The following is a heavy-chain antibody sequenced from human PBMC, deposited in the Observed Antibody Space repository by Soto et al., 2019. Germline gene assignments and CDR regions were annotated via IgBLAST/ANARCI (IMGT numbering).Heavy chain of an antibody. Sequence: GPVKVSCKASGYTFTSYYMHWVRQAPGQGLEWMGIINPSGGSTTYAQKFQDRVTMTRDTSTSTVYMELSSLRSEDTAVYYCARPRWALLDRYYYAMDVWGQGTTVTV. V-gene: IGHV1-46*03. CDR3: ARPRWALLDRYYYAMDV. D-gene: IGHD1-26*01. J-gene: IGHJ6*02. CDR1: GYTFTSYY. CDR2: INPSGGST.